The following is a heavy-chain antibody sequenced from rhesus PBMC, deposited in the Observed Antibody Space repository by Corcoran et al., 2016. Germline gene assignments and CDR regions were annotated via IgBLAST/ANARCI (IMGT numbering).Heavy chain of an antibody. V-gene: IGHV4-169*02. D-gene: IGHD6-25*01. J-gene: IGHJ3*01. CDR3: ARDRYSGSWNDAFDF. CDR1: GGSISSSH. CDR2: IYGSGSRT. Sequence: QLQLQESGPGLVKPSETLSVTCAVSGGSISSSHWSWIRQAPGKGLEWIGYIYGSGSRTNYNPSLKSRVTLSVDTSKNQLSLKLSSVTTADTAVYYCARDRYSGSWNDAFDFWGQGLRVTVSS.